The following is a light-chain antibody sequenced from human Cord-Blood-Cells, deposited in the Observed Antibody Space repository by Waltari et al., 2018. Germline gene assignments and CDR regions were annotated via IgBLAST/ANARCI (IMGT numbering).Light chain of an antibody. Sequence: EIVLTQSPATLSLSPGERATLSCRASQSVSSYLAWYQQKPGQAPRLLIYDASNGATGIPARFSGSGSGTDFTLTISSLEPEDFAFYYCQQRSNWPPTFGQGTKVEIK. CDR2: DAS. CDR1: QSVSSY. CDR3: QQRSNWPPT. V-gene: IGKV3-11*01. J-gene: IGKJ1*01.